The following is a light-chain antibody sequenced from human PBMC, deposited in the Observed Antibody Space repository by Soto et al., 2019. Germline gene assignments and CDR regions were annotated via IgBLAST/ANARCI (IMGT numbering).Light chain of an antibody. V-gene: IGLV1-40*01. CDR3: QSYDSSAVA. J-gene: IGLJ2*01. Sequence: SVLTQPPLVSGAPGQRVTLSCTGISSNIGPTYDVHWYQQLPGTAPKLLIYGNTNRPSGVPDRFSASKSGTSASLAITGLQAGDEADYYCQSYDSSAVAFGGGTKLTVL. CDR2: GNT. CDR1: SSNIGPTYD.